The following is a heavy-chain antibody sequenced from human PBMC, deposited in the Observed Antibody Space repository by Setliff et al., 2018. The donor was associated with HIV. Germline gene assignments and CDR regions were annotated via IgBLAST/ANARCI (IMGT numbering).Heavy chain of an antibody. D-gene: IGHD6-25*01. CDR1: GYTFTSYG. J-gene: IGHJ4*02. Sequence: ASVKVSCKASGYTFTSYGISWVRLAPGQWLEWMGWSSGYNGNTNFAQKLQGRVTMTTDTSTSTAYMELRSLRSDDTAVYYCARDRLNVYSSGWGVGYWGQGTLVTVSS. CDR2: SSGYNGNT. V-gene: IGHV1-18*01. CDR3: ARDRLNVYSSGWGVGY.